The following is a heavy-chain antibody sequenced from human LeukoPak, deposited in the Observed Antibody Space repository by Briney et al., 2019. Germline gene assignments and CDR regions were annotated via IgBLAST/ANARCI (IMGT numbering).Heavy chain of an antibody. CDR3: ARHVRYGYSSGYNRFDP. CDR2: IKQDGSEK. D-gene: IGHD6-19*01. Sequence: GGSLRLSCAASGFTFSTYWMSWVRQAPGKGLEWVANIKQDGSEKYYVDSVEGRFTISRDNAKNSLYLQMNSLGAEDTAVYYCARHVRYGYSSGYNRFDPWGQGTLVTVSS. CDR1: GFTFSTYW. J-gene: IGHJ5*02. V-gene: IGHV3-7*01.